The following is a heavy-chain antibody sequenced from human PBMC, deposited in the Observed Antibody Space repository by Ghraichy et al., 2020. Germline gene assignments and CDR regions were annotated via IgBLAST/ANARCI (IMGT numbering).Heavy chain of an antibody. CDR2: INWNGGST. J-gene: IGHJ6*03. Sequence: LSLTCAASGFTFDDYGMSWVRQAPGKGLEWVSGINWNGGSTGYADSVKGRFTISRDNAKNSLYLQMNSLRAEDTALYYCARDSVDYGSGSYYHHSPIYYYYYMDVWGKGTTVTVSS. CDR1: GFTFDDYG. D-gene: IGHD3-10*01. V-gene: IGHV3-20*04. CDR3: ARDSVDYGSGSYYHHSPIYYYYYMDV.